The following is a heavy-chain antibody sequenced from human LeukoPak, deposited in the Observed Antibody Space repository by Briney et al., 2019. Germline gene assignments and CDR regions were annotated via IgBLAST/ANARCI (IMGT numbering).Heavy chain of an antibody. Sequence: GGSLRLSCAASGFTFSSSWMHWVRQAPGKGLVWVSRINTDGSSTSYADSVRGRFTISRDNTKNTLYLQMNSLRAEDTAVYYCAIDLSLWYRGVIYYWGQGTLVTVSS. V-gene: IGHV3-74*01. CDR2: INTDGSST. D-gene: IGHD3-10*01. J-gene: IGHJ4*02. CDR3: AIDLSLWYRGVIYY. CDR1: GFTFSSSW.